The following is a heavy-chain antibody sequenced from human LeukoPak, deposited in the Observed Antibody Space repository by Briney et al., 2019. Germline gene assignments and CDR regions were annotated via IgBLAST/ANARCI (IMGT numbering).Heavy chain of an antibody. V-gene: IGHV3-21*01. J-gene: IGHJ4*02. CDR1: GFTFSSYG. CDR3: VRVIGLAGRPKNPDY. CDR2: ISSSSSYI. Sequence: GGSLRLSCAASGFTFSSYGMHWVRQAPGKGLEWVSSISSSSSYIYYADSVKGRFTISRDNAKNSLFLQMDSLRAEDTAVYYCVRVIGLAGRPKNPDYWGQGTLVTVSS. D-gene: IGHD6-6*01.